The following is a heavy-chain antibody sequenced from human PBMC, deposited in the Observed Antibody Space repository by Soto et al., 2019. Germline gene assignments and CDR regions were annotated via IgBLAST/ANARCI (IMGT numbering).Heavy chain of an antibody. Sequence: GGSLRLSCAASGFTFTSYDMHWVRQATGKGLEWVSAIGTAGDPYYPGSVKGRFTISRENAKNSLYLQMNSLRAGDTAVYYCARAAAGSNGHGKLTYSFHYSGQGTLVTLSS. V-gene: IGHV3-13*05. CDR2: IGTAGDP. J-gene: IGHJ4*02. D-gene: IGHD6-13*01. CDR3: ARAAAGSNGHGKLTYSFHY. CDR1: GFTFTSYD.